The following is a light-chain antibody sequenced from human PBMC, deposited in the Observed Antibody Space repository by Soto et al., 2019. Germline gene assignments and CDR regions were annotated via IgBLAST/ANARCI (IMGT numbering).Light chain of an antibody. CDR2: AAS. CDR1: QDISTH. Sequence: IQLTQSPSSLSASVGDRVTISFRASQDISTHLAWFAQKPGRAPQLLIYAASTLHSGVPSRFSGSGSGTDFTLPISSLQPEDFATYYCQHLNTYPITFGPGTRLEIK. J-gene: IGKJ5*01. V-gene: IGKV1-9*01. CDR3: QHLNTYPIT.